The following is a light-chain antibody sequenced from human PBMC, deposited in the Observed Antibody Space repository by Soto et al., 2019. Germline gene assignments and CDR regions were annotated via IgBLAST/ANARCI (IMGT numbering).Light chain of an antibody. J-gene: IGKJ2*01. CDR1: QTVNTW. V-gene: IGKV1D-12*01. CDR3: QQVNHFPFT. CDR2: AAS. Sequence: DIQLTQSPSSVSASVGDRVSITCRVSQTVNTWLAWFQQKPGKAPKLLIYAASTLQSGVPSRFSGSGSGTDFTLTISSLQPDDFATYYCQQVNHFPFTFGQGTYLEIK.